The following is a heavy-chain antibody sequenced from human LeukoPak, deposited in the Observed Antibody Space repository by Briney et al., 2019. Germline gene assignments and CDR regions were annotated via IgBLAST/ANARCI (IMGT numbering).Heavy chain of an antibody. D-gene: IGHD3-10*01. CDR2: IIPILGIA. V-gene: IGHV1-69*04. J-gene: IGHJ4*02. Sequence: SVKVSCKASGGTFSSYAISWVRQAPGQGLEWMGMIIPILGIANFAQKFHGRVTITADKSTSTAYMELSSLRSEDTAVYYCARDYYGSGSSSLGYWGQGTLVTVSS. CDR3: ARDYYGSGSSSLGY. CDR1: GGTFSSYA.